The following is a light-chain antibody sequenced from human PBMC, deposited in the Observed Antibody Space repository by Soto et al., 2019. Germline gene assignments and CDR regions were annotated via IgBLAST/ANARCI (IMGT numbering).Light chain of an antibody. J-gene: IGKJ5*01. V-gene: IGKV2-28*01. CDR3: QQYDNLPLI. Sequence: VMTQSPLSLPVTPGEPASISCRSSQSLLHSNGYNYLDWYLQKPGQSPQLLIYDASSLETGVPSRFSGSGSGTDFTLTISSLQPEDFATYYCQQYDNLPLIFGQGTRLEIK. CDR1: QSLLHSNGYNY. CDR2: DAS.